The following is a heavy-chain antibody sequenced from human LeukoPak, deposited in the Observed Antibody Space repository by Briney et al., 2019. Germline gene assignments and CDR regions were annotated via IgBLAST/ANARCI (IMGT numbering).Heavy chain of an antibody. J-gene: IGHJ4*02. CDR2: ISGSGGST. V-gene: IGHV3-23*01. Sequence: GGSLRLSCAASGFTLSGYAMSWVRQAPGKGLEWVSGISGSGGSTYYADSVKGRFTISRDNSKNTLYLQMNSLRAEDTAVYYCAKGSGYSYGYFDYWGQGTLVTVSS. CDR1: GFTLSGYA. CDR3: AKGSGYSYGYFDY. D-gene: IGHD5-18*01.